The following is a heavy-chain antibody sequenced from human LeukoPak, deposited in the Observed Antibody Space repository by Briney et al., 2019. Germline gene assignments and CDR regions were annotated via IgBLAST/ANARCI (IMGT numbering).Heavy chain of an antibody. Sequence: SETLSLTCTVSGGSISSGGYYWSWNRQHPGKGLEWIGYIYYSGSTYYNPSLKSRVTISVDTSKNQFSLKLSSVTAADTAVYYCAGGRDYYGSGSYYFDHWGQGTLVTVSS. CDR1: GGSISSGGYY. V-gene: IGHV4-31*03. J-gene: IGHJ4*02. CDR3: AGGRDYYGSGSYYFDH. CDR2: IYYSGST. D-gene: IGHD3-10*01.